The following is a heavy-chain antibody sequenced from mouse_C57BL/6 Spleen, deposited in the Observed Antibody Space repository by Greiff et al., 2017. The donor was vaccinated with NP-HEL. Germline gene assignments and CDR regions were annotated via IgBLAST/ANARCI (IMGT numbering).Heavy chain of an antibody. D-gene: IGHD2-5*01. Sequence: EVKVVESGGGLVKPGGSLKLSCAASGFTFSDYGMHWVRQAPEKGLEWVAYISSGSSTIYYADTVKGRFTISRDNAKNTLFLQMTSLRSEDTAMYYCARDSNYSWDYWGQGTSVTVSS. CDR2: ISSGSSTI. V-gene: IGHV5-17*01. CDR1: GFTFSDYG. J-gene: IGHJ4*01. CDR3: ARDSNYSWDY.